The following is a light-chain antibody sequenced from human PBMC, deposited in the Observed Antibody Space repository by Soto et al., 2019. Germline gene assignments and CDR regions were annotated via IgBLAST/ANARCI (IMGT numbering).Light chain of an antibody. CDR3: QQYGSSPLT. Sequence: IEFTLSSGTLSLSAGERDTLSCRSSQSVSSSYVAWYQQKPGQAPRLLIYGASSRATGIPDRFSGSGSGTDFTLTISRLEPEDFAVYYCQQYGSSPLTFGGGTKVDI. V-gene: IGKV3-20*01. J-gene: IGKJ4*02. CDR1: QSVSSSY. CDR2: GAS.